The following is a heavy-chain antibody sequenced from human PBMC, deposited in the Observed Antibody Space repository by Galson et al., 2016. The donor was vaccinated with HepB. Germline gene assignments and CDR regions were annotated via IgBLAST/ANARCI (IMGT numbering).Heavy chain of an antibody. CDR3: ARDVVGNWNYVYYYYGMDV. D-gene: IGHD1-7*01. J-gene: IGHJ6*02. Sequence: CAISGDSVSSNSAAWNWIRQSPSRGLEWLGRTYYRSKWYTDYAVSVKSRITINVGTSKNQFSLQLNSVTPEDTAVYYCARDVVGNWNYVYYYYGMDVWGQGTTVTVSS. V-gene: IGHV6-1*01. CDR1: GDSVSSNSAA. CDR2: TYYRSKWYT.